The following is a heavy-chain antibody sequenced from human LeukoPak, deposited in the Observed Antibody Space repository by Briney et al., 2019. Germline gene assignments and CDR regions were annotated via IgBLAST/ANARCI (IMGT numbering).Heavy chain of an antibody. CDR2: ISGYNGNT. CDR3: ARDRGSGWYTDF. CDR1: GYSFTSYG. V-gene: IGHV1-18*01. D-gene: IGHD6-19*01. J-gene: IGHJ4*02. Sequence: ASVKVSCKASGYSFTSYGISWVRQAPGQGLEWMGWISGYNGNTNYAQKLQGRVTLTTDTSTSTAYMKLRSLRSDDTAVFYCARDRGSGWYTDFWGQGTLVTVSS.